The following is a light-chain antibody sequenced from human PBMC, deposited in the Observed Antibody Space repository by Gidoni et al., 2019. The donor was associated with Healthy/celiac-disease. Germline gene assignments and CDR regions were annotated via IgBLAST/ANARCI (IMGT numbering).Light chain of an antibody. J-gene: IGLJ2*01. CDR2: QDS. CDR1: KLGDKY. CDR3: QAWDSAKVV. Sequence: SYELTQPPSVSVSPGQTASITCPGNKLGDKYACWYQQKPGQPPVLVIYQDSKRPSGIPERFSGSNSGNTATLTISGTQAMDEADYYCQAWDSAKVVFGGGTKLTVL. V-gene: IGLV3-1*01.